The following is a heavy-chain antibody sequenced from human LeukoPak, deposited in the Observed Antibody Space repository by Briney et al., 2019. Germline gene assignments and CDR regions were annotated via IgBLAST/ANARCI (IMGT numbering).Heavy chain of an antibody. Sequence: ASVKVSCKASGYTFIRYYMHWVRQAPGQGLEWMGIINPSGGSTSYAQKFQGRVTMTTDTSTSTAHMELRSLRSDDTAVYYCARDNYYDSGGYRYFDQWGQGTLVTVSS. D-gene: IGHD3-22*01. CDR2: INPSGGST. CDR3: ARDNYYDSGGYRYFDQ. J-gene: IGHJ4*02. CDR1: GYTFIRYY. V-gene: IGHV1-46*01.